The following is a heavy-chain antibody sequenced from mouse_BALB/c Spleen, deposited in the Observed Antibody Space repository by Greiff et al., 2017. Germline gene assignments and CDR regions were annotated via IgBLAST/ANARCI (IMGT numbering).Heavy chain of an antibody. Sequence: VQLQQSGTVLARPGASVKMSCKASGYSFTSYWMHWVKQRPGQGLEWIGAIYPGNSDTSYNQKFKGKAKLTAVTSASTAYMELSSLTNEDSAVYYCTRSRSTDFDYWGQGTTLTVSS. CDR2: IYPGNSDT. V-gene: IGHV1-5*01. CDR1: GYSFTSYW. CDR3: TRSRSTDFDY. D-gene: IGHD1-1*01. J-gene: IGHJ2*01.